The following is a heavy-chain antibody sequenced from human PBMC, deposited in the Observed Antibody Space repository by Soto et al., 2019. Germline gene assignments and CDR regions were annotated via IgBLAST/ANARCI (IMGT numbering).Heavy chain of an antibody. CDR1: GFTFSSYW. J-gene: IGHJ5*02. CDR3: SRVKDIVVVPAAQLGWFDP. V-gene: IGHV3-7*01. Sequence: PGGSLRLSCAASGFTFSSYWMSWVRQAPGKGLEWVANIKQDGSEKYYVDSVKGRFTISRDNAKNSLYLQMNSLRAEDTAVYYCSRVKDIVVVPAAQLGWFDPWGQGTLVTVSS. CDR2: IKQDGSEK. D-gene: IGHD2-2*01.